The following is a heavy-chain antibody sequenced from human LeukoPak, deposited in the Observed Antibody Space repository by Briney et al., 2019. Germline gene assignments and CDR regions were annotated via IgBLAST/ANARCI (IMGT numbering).Heavy chain of an antibody. J-gene: IGHJ4*02. CDR2: INHSGST. V-gene: IGHV4-34*01. Sequence: SETLSLTCTVSGDSLIRNFYYWSWIRQPPGKGLEWIGEINHSGSTNYNPSLKSRVTISVDTSKNQFSLKLSSVTAADTAVYYCARSRRGYSYGHPFDYWGQGTLVTVSS. CDR1: GDSLIRNFYY. CDR3: ARSRRGYSYGHPFDY. D-gene: IGHD5-18*01.